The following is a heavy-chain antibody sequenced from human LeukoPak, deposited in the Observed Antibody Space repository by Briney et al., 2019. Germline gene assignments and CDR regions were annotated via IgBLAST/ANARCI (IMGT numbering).Heavy chain of an antibody. CDR1: GYSISSGYC. Sequence: PSETLSLTCAVSGYSISSGYCWGWIRQPPGKGLEWIGSIYHSGSTYYNPSLKSRVTISVDTSENQFSLKLSSVTAADTAVYYCARHPTGTIVGWYFDLWGRGTLVTVSS. CDR2: IYHSGST. D-gene: IGHD1-7*01. V-gene: IGHV4-38-2*01. J-gene: IGHJ2*01. CDR3: ARHPTGTIVGWYFDL.